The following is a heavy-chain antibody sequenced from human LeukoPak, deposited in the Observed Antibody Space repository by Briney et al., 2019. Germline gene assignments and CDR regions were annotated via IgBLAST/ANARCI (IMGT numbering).Heavy chain of an antibody. CDR2: IRSGGTT. CDR3: TRDRFYVWFDP. Sequence: GGSLRLSCTTSGFTFGTHTMHWFRQAPGEGLQWIGFIRSGGTTQYAASVKGRFTISRDDSKSIAYLQMNSLKTEDTAVYYCTRDRFYVWFDPWGQGTLVTVSS. CDR1: GFTFGTHT. J-gene: IGHJ5*02. D-gene: IGHD3-16*01. V-gene: IGHV3-49*03.